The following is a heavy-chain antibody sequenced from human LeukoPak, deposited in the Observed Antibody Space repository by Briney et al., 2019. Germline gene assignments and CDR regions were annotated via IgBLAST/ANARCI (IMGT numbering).Heavy chain of an antibody. CDR3: ARDGDPMIVVSSSSWFDP. J-gene: IGHJ5*02. V-gene: IGHV3-74*01. Sequence: GGSLRLSCAASGFTFSSYWMHWVRQAPGKGLVWVSRINSDGSSTSYADSVKGRFTISRDNSKNTLYLQMNSLRAEDTAVYYCARDGDPMIVVSSSSWFDPWGQGTLVTVSS. D-gene: IGHD3-22*01. CDR2: INSDGSST. CDR1: GFTFSSYW.